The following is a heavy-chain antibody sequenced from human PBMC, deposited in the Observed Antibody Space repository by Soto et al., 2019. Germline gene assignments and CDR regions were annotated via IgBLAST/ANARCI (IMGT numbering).Heavy chain of an antibody. D-gene: IGHD3-10*01. CDR2: LNPNSRAP. CDR3: AAGPEGPLDY. CDR1: RYTFPDHY. Sequence: AAVQVSCQASRYTFPDHYIHWVRQAHARVLGWFGWLNPNSRAPAHARTFQGRGTLTRDTSISTAYMDLGGLNSEDTAVLYCAAGPEGPLDYWGQRTLVTVSS. J-gene: IGHJ4*02. V-gene: IGHV1-2*02.